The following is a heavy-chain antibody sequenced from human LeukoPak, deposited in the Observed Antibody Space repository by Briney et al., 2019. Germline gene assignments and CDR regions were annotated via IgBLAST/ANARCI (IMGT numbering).Heavy chain of an antibody. D-gene: IGHD3-22*01. CDR1: GFTFSTYA. CDR2: ISSNGGST. V-gene: IGHV3-64*01. Sequence: GGSPRLSCAASGFTFSTYAMHWVRQAPGKGLEYVSAISSNGGSTYYASSVKGRFTISGDNSKNTLYLQMGSLRAEDMAVYYCARSEDYYDSSGYVNMYDYWGQGTLVTVSS. CDR3: ARSEDYYDSSGYVNMYDY. J-gene: IGHJ4*02.